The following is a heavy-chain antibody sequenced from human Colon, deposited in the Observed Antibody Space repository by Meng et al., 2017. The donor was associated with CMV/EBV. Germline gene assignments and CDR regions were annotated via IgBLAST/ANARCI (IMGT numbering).Heavy chain of an antibody. CDR1: GYSFASYW. J-gene: IGHJ6*02. CDR3: ARLGYCTSSACKGYNYGMNV. Sequence: GESLKISCQGSGYSFASYWIAWVRQMPGKGLEWMGVIYPGDSDTRYNPSFEGQVTFSVDKPISSAYLQFNGLRASDTAIYYCARLGYCTSSACKGYNYGMNVWGQGTTVTVSS. D-gene: IGHD2-8*02. V-gene: IGHV5-51*01. CDR2: IYPGDSDT.